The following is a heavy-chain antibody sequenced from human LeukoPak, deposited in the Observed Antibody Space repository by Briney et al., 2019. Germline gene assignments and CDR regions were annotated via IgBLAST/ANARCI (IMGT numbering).Heavy chain of an antibody. D-gene: IGHD6-19*01. J-gene: IGHJ6*02. CDR3: ARDSRAVAEEGYYYYGMDV. CDR1: GYTFTSYG. V-gene: IGHV1-18*01. CDR2: ISAYNGNT. Sequence: ASVKVSCKASGYTFTSYGISWVRQAPGQGLEWMGWISAYNGNTNYAQKLQGRVTMTTDTSTSTAYMELRSLRSDDTAVYYCARDSRAVAEEGYYYYGMDVWGQGTTVTVSS.